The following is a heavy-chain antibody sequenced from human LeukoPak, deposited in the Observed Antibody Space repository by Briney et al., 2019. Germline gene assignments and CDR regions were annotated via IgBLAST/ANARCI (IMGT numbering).Heavy chain of an antibody. CDR1: GGSISTTDFD. CDR2: ISSSGKS. V-gene: IGHV4-39*01. Sequence: SETLSLTCAVSGGSISTTDFDWAWIRQPPGQGLEWIATISSSGKSYYNPYLMSRVTISVDTSKNQFSLDVTSVTAADTGLFYCARFKGGTGFDYWGRGILVIVS. D-gene: IGHD1-26*01. J-gene: IGHJ4*02. CDR3: ARFKGGTGFDY.